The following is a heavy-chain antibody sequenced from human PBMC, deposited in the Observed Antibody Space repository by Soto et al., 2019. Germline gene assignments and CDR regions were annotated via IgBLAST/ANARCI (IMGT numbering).Heavy chain of an antibody. Sequence: SETLSLTCTVSGGSISSGGYYWSWIRQHPGKGLEWIGYIYYSGSTYYNPSLKSRVTISVDTSKNQFSLKLSSVTAADTAVYYCAREGSSGYYYYFDYWGQGALVTVSS. D-gene: IGHD3-22*01. CDR2: IYYSGST. J-gene: IGHJ4*02. CDR3: AREGSSGYYYYFDY. CDR1: GGSISSGGYY. V-gene: IGHV4-31*02.